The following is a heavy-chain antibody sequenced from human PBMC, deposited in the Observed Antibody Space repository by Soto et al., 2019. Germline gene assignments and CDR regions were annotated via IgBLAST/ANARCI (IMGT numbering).Heavy chain of an antibody. J-gene: IGHJ4*02. CDR2: IIPIFGTA. V-gene: IGHV1-69*13. CDR1: GGTFSSYA. Sequence: SVKVSCKASGGTFSSYAISWVRQAPGQGLEWMGGIIPIFGTANYAQKFQGRVTITADESTSTAYMELSSLRAEDTAVYYCAREYCSGGSCYALDYWGQGTLVTVSS. CDR3: AREYCSGGSCYALDY. D-gene: IGHD2-15*01.